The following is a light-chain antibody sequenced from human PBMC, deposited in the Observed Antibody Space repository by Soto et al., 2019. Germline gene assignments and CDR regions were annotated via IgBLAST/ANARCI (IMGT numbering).Light chain of an antibody. J-gene: IGKJ1*01. CDR1: QSVSSY. CDR3: QQRSRT. Sequence: EIVLTQSPATLSLSPGERASLSCRASQSVSSYLAWYQQKPGQAPRLLIYDASNRATGIPARFSGSGSGTDFTLNISSLEPEDFAVYYCQQRSRTFGQWLKVDIK. V-gene: IGKV3-11*01. CDR2: DAS.